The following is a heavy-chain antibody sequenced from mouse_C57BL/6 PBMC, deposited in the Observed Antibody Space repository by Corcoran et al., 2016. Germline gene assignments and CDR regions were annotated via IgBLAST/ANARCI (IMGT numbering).Heavy chain of an antibody. J-gene: IGHJ1*03. Sequence: EVQLQQSGHELVKPGASVKMSCKASGYTFTDYYMHRVKQSHGKSLEWIGYIYPNNGGNGYNQKFKGKATLTVDKSSSTAYMELRSLTSEDSAGYYCARDYGSQGYFDVWGTGTTVTVSS. CDR3: ARDYGSQGYFDV. D-gene: IGHD1-1*01. CDR2: IYPNNGGN. CDR1: GYTFTDYY. V-gene: IGHV1-34*01.